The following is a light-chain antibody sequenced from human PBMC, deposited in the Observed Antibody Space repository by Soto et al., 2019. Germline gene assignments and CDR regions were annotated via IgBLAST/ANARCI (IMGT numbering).Light chain of an antibody. J-gene: IGKJ2*01. Sequence: EIVLTQSPGTLSLSPGERATLSCRASQSVSSSYLAWYQQKPGQAPRLLIYGASSRATGIPDRFSGSGSGTDFTLTISRLEPEDLAVYSCQQYGSSPYTFGQGTKLETK. CDR3: QQYGSSPYT. CDR2: GAS. CDR1: QSVSSSY. V-gene: IGKV3-20*01.